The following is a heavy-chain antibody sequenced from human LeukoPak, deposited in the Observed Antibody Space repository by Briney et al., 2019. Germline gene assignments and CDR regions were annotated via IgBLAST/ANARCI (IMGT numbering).Heavy chain of an antibody. Sequence: GRSLRLSCAASGFTFSSYAMHWVRQAPGKGLEWVAVISYDGSNKYYADSVKGRFTISRDNSKNTLYLQMNSLRAEDTAVYYCARDTSAVPAATLYYYYYYMDVWGKGTTVTVSS. CDR3: ARDTSAVPAATLYYYYYYMDV. D-gene: IGHD2-2*01. J-gene: IGHJ6*03. V-gene: IGHV3-30-3*01. CDR1: GFTFSSYA. CDR2: ISYDGSNK.